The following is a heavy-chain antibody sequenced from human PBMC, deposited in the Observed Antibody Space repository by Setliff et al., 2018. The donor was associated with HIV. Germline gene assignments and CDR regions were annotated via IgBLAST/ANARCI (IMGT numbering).Heavy chain of an antibody. CDR3: ATDGIGGWLRPMPDY. CDR1: GGTFSSYA. CDR2: IIPILDAA. J-gene: IGHJ4*02. D-gene: IGHD5-12*01. Sequence: SVKVSCKTSGGTFSSYAISWVRQAPGQGLEWMGGIIPILDAANYAQKFQGRVTITADKSTSTAYMELSGLRSEDTAVYYCATDGIGGWLRPMPDYWGQGTQVTVSS. V-gene: IGHV1-69*10.